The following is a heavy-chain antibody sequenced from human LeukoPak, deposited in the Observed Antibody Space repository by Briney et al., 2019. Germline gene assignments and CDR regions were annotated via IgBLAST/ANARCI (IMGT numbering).Heavy chain of an antibody. CDR2: ISYDGSNK. V-gene: IGHV3-30*18. CDR1: GFTFSSYG. J-gene: IGHJ4*02. CDR3: AKDGGSRWEPSHFFDY. Sequence: GGSLRLSCAASGFTFSSYGMHWVRQAPGKGLEWVAVISYDGSNKYYADSVKGRFTISRDNSKNTLYLQMNSLRAEDTAVYYCAKDGGSRWEPSHFFDYWGQGTLVTVSS. D-gene: IGHD1-26*01.